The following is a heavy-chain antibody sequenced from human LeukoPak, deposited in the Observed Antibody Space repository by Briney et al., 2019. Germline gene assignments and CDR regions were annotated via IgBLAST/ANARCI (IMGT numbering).Heavy chain of an antibody. CDR1: GYTLTELS. CDR3: ARVLKTPWGLGWFDP. J-gene: IGHJ5*02. V-gene: IGHV1-24*01. D-gene: IGHD7-27*01. CDR2: FDPEDGET. Sequence: ASVKVSCKVSGYTLTELSMHWVRQAPGKGLEWMGGFDPEDGETIYAQKFQGRVTMTEDTSTDTAYMELSSLRSEGTAVYYCARVLKTPWGLGWFDPWGQGTLVTVSS.